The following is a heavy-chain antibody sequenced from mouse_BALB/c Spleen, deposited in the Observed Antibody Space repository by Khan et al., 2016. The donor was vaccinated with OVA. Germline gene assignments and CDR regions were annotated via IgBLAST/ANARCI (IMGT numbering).Heavy chain of an antibody. D-gene: IGHD2-14*01. CDR2: INPNNGYT. CDR1: GYTFSSYT. Sequence: QVQLQQSGAELARPGASVKMSCKPSGYTFSSYTIHWIKLRPGQGLEWLGYINPNNGYTNYNQKFKDKATLTADKYSTTVYMKLSSLTSDASALXNWVRDGSYYRNDGWFAYGGQGTLVTVSA. V-gene: IGHV1-4*01. J-gene: IGHJ3*01. CDR3: VRDGSYYRNDGWFAY.